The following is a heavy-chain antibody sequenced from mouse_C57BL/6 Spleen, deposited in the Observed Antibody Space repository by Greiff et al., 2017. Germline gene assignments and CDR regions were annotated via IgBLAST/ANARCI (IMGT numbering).Heavy chain of an antibody. J-gene: IGHJ3*01. D-gene: IGHD1-1*02. CDR3: ANYGGYDLFAY. CDR1: GFSLTSYA. Sequence: QVQLQESGPGLVAPSPSLSITCTVSGFSLTSYAISWVRQPPGKGLEWLGVIWTGGGKNYNSALKFRLSISKDNSKSQVFLKMNSLQTDDTARYCWANYGGYDLFAYWSQGTLGTVSA. V-gene: IGHV2-9-1*01. CDR2: IWTGGGK.